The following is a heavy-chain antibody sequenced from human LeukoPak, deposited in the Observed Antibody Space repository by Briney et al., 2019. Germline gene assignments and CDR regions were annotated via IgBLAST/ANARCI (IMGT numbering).Heavy chain of an antibody. J-gene: IGHJ4*02. Sequence: SSETLSLTCTVSGGSISSFYWSWIRQPPGKGLEWIGYLYYSGSTNYNPSLKSRVTTSVDTSKNQFSLKLSSVTAADTAVYYCASRAPRDGYNYGFDYWGQGTLVTVSS. CDR1: GGSISSFY. CDR3: ASRAPRDGYNYGFDY. V-gene: IGHV4-59*01. D-gene: IGHD5-24*01. CDR2: LYYSGST.